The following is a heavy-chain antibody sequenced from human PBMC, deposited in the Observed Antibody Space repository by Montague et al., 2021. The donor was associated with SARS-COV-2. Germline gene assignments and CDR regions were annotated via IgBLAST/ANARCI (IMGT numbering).Heavy chain of an antibody. Sequence: SLRLSCAASGFTFSSYAMSWVRQAPGKGLEWVSVIYSGGSSTYYADSVKGRFTISRDNSKNTLYLQMNSLRAEDTAVYYCAKDVGATNTYYYYYGMDVWGQGTTVTVSS. J-gene: IGHJ6*02. CDR2: IYSGGSST. CDR3: AKDVGATNTYYYYYGMDV. V-gene: IGHV3-23*03. CDR1: GFTFSSYA. D-gene: IGHD1-26*01.